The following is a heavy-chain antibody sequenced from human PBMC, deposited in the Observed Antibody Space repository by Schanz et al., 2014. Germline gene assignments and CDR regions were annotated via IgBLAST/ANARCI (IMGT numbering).Heavy chain of an antibody. D-gene: IGHD2-15*01. CDR2: ISHSGGSK. V-gene: IGHV3-23*01. Sequence: DVQLLESGGGLVQPGGSLRLSCAASGFTFNSYAMTWVRQAPGKGLEWVSSISHSGGSKYYADSVKGRFTISRDNSENTLYLQMNSLSADDTAVFYCAKGMGYCSGGTCYDYYYYVLDVWGQGTTVTVSS. CDR1: GFTFNSYA. J-gene: IGHJ6*02. CDR3: AKGMGYCSGGTCYDYYYYVLDV.